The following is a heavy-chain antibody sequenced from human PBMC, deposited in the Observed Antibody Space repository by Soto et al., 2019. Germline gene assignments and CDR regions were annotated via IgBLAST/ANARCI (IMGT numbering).Heavy chain of an antibody. V-gene: IGHV3-30*03. CDR1: GFTFSSYG. Sequence: PGGSLRLSCAASGFTFSSYGMHWVRQAPGKGLEWVAVISYDGSNKYYADSVKGRFTISRDNSKNTLYLQMNSLRAEDTAVYYCATIAEILQYSYPSLPGNGGMDVWGQGTTVTVSS. D-gene: IGHD5-18*01. CDR3: ATIAEILQYSYPSLPGNGGMDV. CDR2: ISYDGSNK. J-gene: IGHJ6*02.